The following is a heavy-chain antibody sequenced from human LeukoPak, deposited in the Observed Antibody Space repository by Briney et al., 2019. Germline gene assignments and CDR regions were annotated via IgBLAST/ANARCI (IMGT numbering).Heavy chain of an antibody. J-gene: IGHJ4*02. V-gene: IGHV3-74*01. D-gene: IGHD6-13*01. CDR3: ARGVQCSSWIVN. CDR1: GFTVSSYW. CDR2: VNSDGSST. Sequence: PGGSLRLSCAASGFTVSSYWMHSVSHAPGEGLVWVSRVNSDGSSTSYADSVKGRFTISRDNAKNTLYLQMNSLRAEDTAVYYCARGVQCSSWIVNWGQGTLVTVSS.